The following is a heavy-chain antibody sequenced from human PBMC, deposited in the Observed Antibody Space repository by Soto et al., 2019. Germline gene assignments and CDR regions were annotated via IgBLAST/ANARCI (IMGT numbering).Heavy chain of an antibody. D-gene: IGHD1-1*01. CDR1: GYTFTDYN. CDR3: AIEISAGTEGSWFDP. Sequence: QVQLVQSGAEVKKPGASVKVSCKAFGYTFTDYNIHWVRQAPGQGLEWMGWINPNSGGTTYAEQFEDRVTMTRDTSISTAYMELNRLRSDDSAIYYCAIEISAGTEGSWFDPWVQGTLVTVSS. J-gene: IGHJ5*02. V-gene: IGHV1-2*02. CDR2: INPNSGGT.